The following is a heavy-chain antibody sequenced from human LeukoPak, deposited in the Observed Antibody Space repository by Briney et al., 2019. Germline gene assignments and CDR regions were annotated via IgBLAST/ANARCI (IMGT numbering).Heavy chain of an antibody. J-gene: IGHJ4*02. CDR2: ISTYNGNT. CDR1: GYTFTNYH. D-gene: IGHD3-3*01. Sequence: VASVKVSCKASGYTFTNYHISWVRQAPGQGLEWMGWISTYNGNTNSAQKLQGRVTMTTDTSTSTAYMELRSLRSDDTAVYYCARGDYDFWSGYQIPLVYWGQGTLVTVSS. CDR3: ARGDYDFWSGYQIPLVY. V-gene: IGHV1-18*01.